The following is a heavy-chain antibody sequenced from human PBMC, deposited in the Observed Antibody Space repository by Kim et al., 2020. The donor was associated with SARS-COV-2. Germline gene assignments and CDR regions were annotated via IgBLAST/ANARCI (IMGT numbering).Heavy chain of an antibody. CDR2: IIPIFGTA. D-gene: IGHD3-16*02. CDR1: GGTFSSYA. Sequence: SVKVSCKASGGTFSSYAISWVRQAPGQGLEWMGGIIPIFGTANYAQKFQGRVTITADESTSTAYMELSSLRSEDTAVYYCQIGPIDDYIWGSYRPFDYWGQGTLVTVSS. V-gene: IGHV1-69*13. J-gene: IGHJ4*02. CDR3: QIGPIDDYIWGSYRPFDY.